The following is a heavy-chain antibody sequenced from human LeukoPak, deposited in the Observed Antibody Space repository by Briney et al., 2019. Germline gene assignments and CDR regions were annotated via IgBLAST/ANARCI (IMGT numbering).Heavy chain of an antibody. D-gene: IGHD3-10*02. CDR3: AELGITMIGGV. Sequence: GALRLSCAASGFTFSSYEMNWVRQAPGKGLEWVSYISSSGSTIYYADSVKGRFTISRDNAKNSLYLQMNSLRAEDTAVYYCAELGITMIGGVWGKGTTVTISS. J-gene: IGHJ6*04. CDR2: ISSSGSTI. V-gene: IGHV3-48*03. CDR1: GFTFSSYE.